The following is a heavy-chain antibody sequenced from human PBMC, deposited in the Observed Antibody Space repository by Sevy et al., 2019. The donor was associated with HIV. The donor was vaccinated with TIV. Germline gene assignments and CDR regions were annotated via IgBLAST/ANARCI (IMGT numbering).Heavy chain of an antibody. J-gene: IGHJ4*02. CDR2: ISWDGSST. Sequence: GGSLRLSCAASGFTFDDYIMHWVRQAPGKGLEWVSLISWDGSSTYYADSVKGRFTISRDNSKNSLYLQMNSLRTEDTALYYCAKDTSPVAGTGLFDYWGQGTLVTVSS. D-gene: IGHD6-19*01. CDR1: GFTFDDYI. V-gene: IGHV3-43*01. CDR3: AKDTSPVAGTGLFDY.